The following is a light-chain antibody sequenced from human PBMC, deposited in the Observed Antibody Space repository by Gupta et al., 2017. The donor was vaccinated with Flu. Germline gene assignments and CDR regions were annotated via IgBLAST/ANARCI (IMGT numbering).Light chain of an antibody. Sequence: PSTLSASVGDRVTITCRASQSISSWLAWYQQKPGKAPKLLISKASSLQSGVPSTFSGSGSETEFTLTINSLQPDDFATYYCQHDNSYPWTFGQGTKVEIK. CDR2: KAS. J-gene: IGKJ1*01. CDR3: QHDNSYPWT. V-gene: IGKV1-5*03. CDR1: QSISSW.